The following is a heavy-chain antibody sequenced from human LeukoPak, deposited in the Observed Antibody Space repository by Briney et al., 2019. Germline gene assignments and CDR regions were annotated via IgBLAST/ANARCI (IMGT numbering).Heavy chain of an antibody. CDR1: GYTFTGYY. CDR3: AREGYSYGYYISDY. CDR2: INPNSGGT. J-gene: IGHJ4*02. D-gene: IGHD5-18*01. Sequence: ASVKVSCKASGYTFTGYYMRWVRQAPGQGLEWMGWINPNSGGTNYAQKFQGRVTMTRDTSTSTVYMELSSLRSEDTAVYYCAREGYSYGYYISDYWGQGTLVTASS. V-gene: IGHV1-2*02.